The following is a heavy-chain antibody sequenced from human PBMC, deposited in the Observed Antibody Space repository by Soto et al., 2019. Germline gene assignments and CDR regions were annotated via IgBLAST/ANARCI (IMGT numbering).Heavy chain of an antibody. Sequence: QSGGSLRLSCAASGFTFSSYAMSWVRQAPGKGLEWVSAISGSGGSTYYADSVKGRFTISRDNSKNTLYLQMNSLRAEDTAVYYCAKGRFGAAAGPLDYWGQGTLVTVSS. CDR3: AKGRFGAAAGPLDY. CDR2: ISGSGGST. V-gene: IGHV3-23*01. CDR1: GFTFSSYA. J-gene: IGHJ4*02. D-gene: IGHD6-13*01.